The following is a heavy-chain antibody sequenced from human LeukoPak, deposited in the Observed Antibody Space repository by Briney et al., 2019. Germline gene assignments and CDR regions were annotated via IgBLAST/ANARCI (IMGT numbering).Heavy chain of an antibody. J-gene: IGHJ4*02. Sequence: GRSLRLSCAASGFNFGDSGMHWVRQAPGKGLEWVAVISYDGGKRYYADSVKGRFTISRDNPKNTLYLQVNSLRAEDTAVYYCAKDPTKAGVLYYFDYWGQGTLVTVSS. D-gene: IGHD6-13*01. CDR2: ISYDGGKR. CDR3: AKDPTKAGVLYYFDY. CDR1: GFNFGDSG. V-gene: IGHV3-30*18.